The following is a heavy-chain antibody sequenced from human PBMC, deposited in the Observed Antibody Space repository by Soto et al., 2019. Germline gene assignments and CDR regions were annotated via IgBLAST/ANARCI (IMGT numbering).Heavy chain of an antibody. CDR3: ARDVRNWNGQYYYYDMDV. V-gene: IGHV3-74*01. CDR1: GFTFSTYW. J-gene: IGHJ6*02. D-gene: IGHD1-1*01. CDR2: VNSDGSST. Sequence: SGGSLRLSCAASGFTFSTYWMHWVRQAPGQGLVWVSRVNSDGSSTSYADSVKGRFTISRDNAKNTLYLQMNSLRAEDTAVYYCARDVRNWNGQYYYYDMDVWGQGTTVTVSS.